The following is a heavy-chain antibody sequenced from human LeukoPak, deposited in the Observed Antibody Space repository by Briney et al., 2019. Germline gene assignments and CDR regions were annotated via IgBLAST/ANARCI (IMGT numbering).Heavy chain of an antibody. Sequence: PGGSLRLSCAASGLTFDDYAMHWVRQAPGKGLEWVSLISGDGGSTCYADSVKGRFTISRDNSKNSLYLQMNSLRTEDTALYYCARSPGSYGNYFDYWGQGTLVTVSS. CDR2: ISGDGGST. CDR3: ARSPGSYGNYFDY. J-gene: IGHJ4*02. D-gene: IGHD1-26*01. V-gene: IGHV3-43*02. CDR1: GLTFDDYA.